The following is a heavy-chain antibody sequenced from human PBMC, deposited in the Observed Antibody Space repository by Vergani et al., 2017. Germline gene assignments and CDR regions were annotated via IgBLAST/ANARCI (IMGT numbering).Heavy chain of an antibody. CDR2: INHSGST. V-gene: IGHV4-34*01. CDR3: ARVEPTLRPFDY. Sequence: QVQLQQWGAGLLKPSETLSLTCAVYGGSFSGYYWSWIRQPPGKGLEWIGEINHSGSTNYNPSLKSRVTISVDTSKHQFSLKLSSVTAADTAVYYCARVEPTLRPFDYWGQGTLVTVSS. J-gene: IGHJ4*02. CDR1: GGSFSGYY. D-gene: IGHD3-10*01.